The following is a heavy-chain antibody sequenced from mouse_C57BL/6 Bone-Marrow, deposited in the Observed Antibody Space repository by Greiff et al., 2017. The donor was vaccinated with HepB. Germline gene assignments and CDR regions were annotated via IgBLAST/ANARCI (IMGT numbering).Heavy chain of an antibody. CDR3: ARELRLMDY. CDR1: GYTFTDYN. J-gene: IGHJ4*01. CDR2: INPNNGGT. V-gene: IGHV1-22*01. D-gene: IGHD1-2*01. Sequence: EVKLVESGPELVKPGASVKMSCKASGYTFTDYNMHWVKQSHGKSLEWIGYINPNNGGTSYNQKFKGKATLTVNKSSSTAYMELRSLTSEDSAVYYCARELRLMDYWGQGTSVTVSS.